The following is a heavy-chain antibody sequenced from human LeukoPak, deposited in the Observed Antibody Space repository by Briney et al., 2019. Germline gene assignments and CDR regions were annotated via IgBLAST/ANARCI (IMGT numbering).Heavy chain of an antibody. CDR1: GFTFSSYA. Sequence: PGRSLRLSCAASGFTFSSYAMHWVRQAPGKGLEWVAVISYDGSNKYYADSVKGRFTISRDNSKNTLYLQMNSLRAEDTAVYYCAREQHWGPAVPGYFDYWGQGTLVTVSS. V-gene: IGHV3-30-3*01. D-gene: IGHD2-2*01. CDR3: AREQHWGPAVPGYFDY. CDR2: ISYDGSNK. J-gene: IGHJ4*02.